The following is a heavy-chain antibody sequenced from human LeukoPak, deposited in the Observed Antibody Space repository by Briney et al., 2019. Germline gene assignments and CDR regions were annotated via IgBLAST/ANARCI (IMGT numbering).Heavy chain of an antibody. V-gene: IGHV1-69*01. CDR1: GVTFSSYA. CDR3: AKDFSETSSLDYYDSSGYSGFGD. J-gene: IGHJ4*02. D-gene: IGHD3-22*01. Sequence: GSSVKVSCKASGVTFSSYAINWVRQAPGQGLEWMGGIIPIFGTANSAQRFQGRVTITADESTSTAYMELNSLRSEDTAVYYCAKDFSETSSLDYYDSSGYSGFGDWGQGTLVTVSS. CDR2: IIPIFGTA.